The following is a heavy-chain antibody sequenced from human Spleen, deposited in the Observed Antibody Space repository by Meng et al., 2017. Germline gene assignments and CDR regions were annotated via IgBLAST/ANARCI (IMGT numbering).Heavy chain of an antibody. J-gene: IGHJ4*02. CDR2: IYPGDSDT. CDR3: ARRSAFIDY. V-gene: IGHV5-51*01. D-gene: IGHD2/OR15-2a*01. Sequence: GGSLRLSCKGSGYSFTSYWIGWVRRMPGKGLEWMGIIYPGDSDTRYSPSFQGQVTISADKSISTAYLQWSSLKASDTAMYYCARRSAFIDYWGQGTLVTVSS. CDR1: GYSFTSYW.